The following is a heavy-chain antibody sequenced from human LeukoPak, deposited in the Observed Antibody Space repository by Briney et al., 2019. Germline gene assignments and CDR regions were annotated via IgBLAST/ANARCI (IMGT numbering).Heavy chain of an antibody. CDR2: IYTNGST. Sequence: SQTLSLTCTVSGGSIGSGSYYWSWIRQPAGKGLEWIGRIYTNGSTNYNPSLKSRVTISADTPKNQFTLKLNSVTAADTAVYYCAREEHIVVVTVATYCWFDPWGQGTLVTVSS. D-gene: IGHD2-21*02. CDR3: AREEHIVVVTVATYCWFDP. J-gene: IGHJ5*02. V-gene: IGHV4-61*02. CDR1: GGSIGSGSYY.